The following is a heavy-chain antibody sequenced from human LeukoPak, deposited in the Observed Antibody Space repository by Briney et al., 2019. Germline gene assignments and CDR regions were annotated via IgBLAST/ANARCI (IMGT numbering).Heavy chain of an antibody. CDR3: TKRGAEVGDTVAPGDY. V-gene: IGHV3-7*03. J-gene: IGHJ4*02. CDR2: IKQDRSEK. Sequence: GGSLRLSCAASGFTFSNYWMSWVRQAPGKGLEWVANIKQDRSEKYYVDSVKGRFTSSRDNSKNTLYLQMNSLRAEDTAVYYCTKRGAEVGDTVAPGDYWGQGTLVTVSS. D-gene: IGHD1-26*01. CDR1: GFTFSNYW.